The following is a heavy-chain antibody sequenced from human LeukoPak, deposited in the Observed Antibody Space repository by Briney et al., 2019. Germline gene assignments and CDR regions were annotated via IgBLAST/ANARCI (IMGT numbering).Heavy chain of an antibody. V-gene: IGHV3-33*01. D-gene: IGHD6-13*01. CDR2: LWYDGNNR. CDR3: ARESAAGTCDY. J-gene: IGHJ4*02. CDR1: GFTFSSYD. Sequence: GGSLRLSCAASGFTFSSYDMHWVRQAPGQGLEWVAVLWYDGNNRYYADSVKGRFTISRDNSKNTLYLQMNSVRAEDTAVYYCARESAAGTCDYWGQGTLVTVSS.